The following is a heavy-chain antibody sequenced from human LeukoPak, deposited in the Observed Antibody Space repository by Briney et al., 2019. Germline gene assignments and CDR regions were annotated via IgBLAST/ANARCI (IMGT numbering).Heavy chain of an antibody. CDR2: ISDTGGST. D-gene: IGHD6-19*01. CDR1: GFTFSSYV. CDR3: AKGSSGWDFDY. Sequence: GGSLRLSCAASGFTFSSYVMNWVRQAPGKGLEWVSAISDTGGSTYYADSVRGRFTISRDNFKNTLYLQMNSLRAEDTAVYYCAKGSSGWDFDYWGQGTLVTVSS. V-gene: IGHV3-23*01. J-gene: IGHJ4*02.